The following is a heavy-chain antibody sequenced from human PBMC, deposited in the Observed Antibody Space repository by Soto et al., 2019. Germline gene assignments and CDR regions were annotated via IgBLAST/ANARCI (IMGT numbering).Heavy chain of an antibody. J-gene: IGHJ4*02. CDR3: ARVWGRTFDC. CDR2: IYYSGST. V-gene: IGHV4-59*01. CDR1: GGSISSYY. Sequence: QMQLQESGPGLVKPSETLSLTCTVSGGSISSYYWSWIRQPPGKGLEWIGDIYYSGSTNYNPSIKSRVTRSVETSKTQFSLKLSSVTAADTAVYYGARVWGRTFDCWGQGTLVTVSS. D-gene: IGHD7-27*01.